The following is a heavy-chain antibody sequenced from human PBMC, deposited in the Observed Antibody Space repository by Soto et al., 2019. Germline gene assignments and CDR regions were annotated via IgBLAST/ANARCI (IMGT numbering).Heavy chain of an antibody. CDR3: ARETVGTTGIDF. D-gene: IGHD1-26*01. V-gene: IGHV1-8*01. CDR2: MNPNSGNT. J-gene: IGHJ4*02. CDR1: GYNFTGYD. Sequence: QARLVQSGAEVKKPGASVKVSCKASGYNFTGYDINWVRQATGQGLEWMGWMNPNSGNTGYAQNFQGRVTMTRDNSITTAYMELTSLRDDDSAVYYCARETVGTTGIDFWGQGTLVTVSS.